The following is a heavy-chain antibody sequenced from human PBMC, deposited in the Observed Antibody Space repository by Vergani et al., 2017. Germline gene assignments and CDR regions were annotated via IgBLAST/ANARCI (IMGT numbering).Heavy chain of an antibody. CDR3: ARHATEEWLVKLGWIDP. CDR1: GASIRSSNYY. CDR2: IYYSGST. Sequence: QLQLQESGAGLVKPSATLSLTCSVSGASIRSSNYYWGWIRQPPGKGLEWIASIYYSGSTYYNPSLKSRVTISVDTSKNQFSLKLSSVTAADTAVYFCARHATEEWLVKLGWIDPWGQGILVTVSS. J-gene: IGHJ5*02. D-gene: IGHD6-19*01. V-gene: IGHV4-39*01.